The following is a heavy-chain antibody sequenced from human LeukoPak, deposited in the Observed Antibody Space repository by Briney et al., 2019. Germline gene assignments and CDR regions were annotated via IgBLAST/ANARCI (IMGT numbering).Heavy chain of an antibody. Sequence: GGSLGLSCAASGFTFSSYAMYWVRQAPGKGLEWVAVISSNGNNKYYADSVKGRFTISRDTSKNTLYLQMNSLRGEDTAVYYCAREMARGVVPDYWGQGTLVTVSS. CDR3: AREMARGVVPDY. CDR2: ISSNGNNK. V-gene: IGHV3-30-3*01. J-gene: IGHJ4*02. D-gene: IGHD3-10*01. CDR1: GFTFSSYA.